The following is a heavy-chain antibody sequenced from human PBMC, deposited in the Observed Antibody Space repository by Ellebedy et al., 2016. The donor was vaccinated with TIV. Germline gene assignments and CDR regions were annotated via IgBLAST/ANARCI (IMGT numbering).Heavy chain of an antibody. CDR2: IYTSGST. Sequence: MPSETLSLTCTVSGGSISSYYWSWIRQPAGKGLEWIGRIYTSGSTNYNPSLKSRVTTSVDTSKNQFSLKLSSVTAADTAVYYCASGYSSGWLDYWGQGTLVTVSS. CDR1: GGSISSYY. J-gene: IGHJ4*02. V-gene: IGHV4-4*07. D-gene: IGHD6-19*01. CDR3: ASGYSSGWLDY.